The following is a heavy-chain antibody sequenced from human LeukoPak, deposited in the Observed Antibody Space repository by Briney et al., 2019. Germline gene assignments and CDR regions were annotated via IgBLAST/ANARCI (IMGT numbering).Heavy chain of an antibody. Sequence: GASVQVSCKVSGYTFTDYGLIWVRQAPGQGLEWMGWISAYDGNTHYAQNFQGRITLTIDTSTTTAYMDLRSLRSDDTALYFCARDELRIGDYFASWGQGTLVTVSS. CDR2: ISAYDGNT. D-gene: IGHD3-10*01. CDR3: ARDELRIGDYFAS. J-gene: IGHJ4*02. CDR1: GYTFTDYG. V-gene: IGHV1-18*01.